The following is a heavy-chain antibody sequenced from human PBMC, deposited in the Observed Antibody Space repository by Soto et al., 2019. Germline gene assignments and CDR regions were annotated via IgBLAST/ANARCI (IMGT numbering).Heavy chain of an antibody. D-gene: IGHD6-13*01. CDR1: GYTFTTYT. CDR2: INPVNGNT. CDR3: ARGIATGQLDP. Sequence: ASVKVSCKASGYTFTTYTMNWVRQAPGQRLEWMGWINPVNGNTKSSQKFQDRVIIARDTSASTAYMELRSLRSEDTAVYYCARGIATGQLDPWGQGTLVTVSS. V-gene: IGHV1-3*01. J-gene: IGHJ5*02.